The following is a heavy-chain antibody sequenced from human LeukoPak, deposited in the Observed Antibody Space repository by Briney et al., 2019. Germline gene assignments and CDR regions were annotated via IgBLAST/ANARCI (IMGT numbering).Heavy chain of an antibody. CDR3: ARDCIAVAGKRYYYGMDV. J-gene: IGHJ6*02. CDR2: IYYSGST. V-gene: IGHV4-39*02. CDR1: GGSISSSSYY. D-gene: IGHD6-19*01. Sequence: SETLSLTCTVSGGSISSSSYYWGWIRQPPGKGLEWIGSIYYSGSTYYNPSLKSRVTISVDTSKNQFSLKLSSVTAADTAVYYCARDCIAVAGKRYYYGMDVWGQGTTVTVSS.